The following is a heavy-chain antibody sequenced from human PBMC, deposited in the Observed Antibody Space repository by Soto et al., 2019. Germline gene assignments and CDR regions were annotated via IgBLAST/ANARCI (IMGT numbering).Heavy chain of an antibody. CDR2: IKEDGSEK. V-gene: IGHV3-7*03. Sequence: EVQLVESGGGLVQPGGSVRLSCVVSGFSFSSYWMSWVRQAPGNGLEWVANIKEDGSEKVYVDSVKGRFIISRDNADNSLSLQMTSLRAEDTAVYYCARDPYNYGGYGYGMDVWGQGTTVIVSS. J-gene: IGHJ6*02. D-gene: IGHD4-17*01. CDR3: ARDPYNYGGYGYGMDV. CDR1: GFSFSSYW.